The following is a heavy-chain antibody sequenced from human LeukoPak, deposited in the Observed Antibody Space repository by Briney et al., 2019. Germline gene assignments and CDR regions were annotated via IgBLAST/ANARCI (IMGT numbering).Heavy chain of an antibody. D-gene: IGHD3-10*01. CDR2: MSYDERTT. CDR1: GFTFSGYT. Sequence: PGGSLRLSCAASGFTFSGYTMHWVPAAPGKGLESVAVMSYDERTTYYADSVKGRFTISRDNSKNTLYLQMSSLRAEDTAVYYCARDSGSGGHDAFDIWGQGTMVTVSS. J-gene: IGHJ3*02. V-gene: IGHV3-30*04. CDR3: ARDSGSGGHDAFDI.